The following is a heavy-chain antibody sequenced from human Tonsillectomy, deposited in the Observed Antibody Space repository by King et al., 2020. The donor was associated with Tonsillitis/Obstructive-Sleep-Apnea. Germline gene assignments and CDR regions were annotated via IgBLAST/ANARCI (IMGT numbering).Heavy chain of an antibody. CDR3: AREAYSISSDY. D-gene: IGHD6-6*01. J-gene: IGHJ4*02. Sequence: VQLVESGGGLVQPGGSRRLSCAASGFTFSSYWMHWVRQAPGKGLVWVSRINSDGSSTSYADSVKGRLTISRDNAKNTLDLQMNSLRAEDTSVYYCAREAYSISSDYWGQGTLVTVSS. CDR1: GFTFSSYW. V-gene: IGHV3-74*01. CDR2: INSDGSST.